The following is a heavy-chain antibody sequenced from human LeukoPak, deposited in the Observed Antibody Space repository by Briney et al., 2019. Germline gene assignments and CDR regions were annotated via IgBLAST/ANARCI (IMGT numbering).Heavy chain of an antibody. CDR1: GFTVSSNY. Sequence: GGSLRLSCAASGFTVSSNYMSWVRQAPGKGLECVSVIYSGGSTYYADSVKGRFTISRDNSKNTLYLQMNSLRAEDTAVYYCARAGDSSGWYYYFDYWGQGTLVTVSS. CDR3: ARAGDSSGWYYYFDY. V-gene: IGHV3-53*01. CDR2: IYSGGST. J-gene: IGHJ4*02. D-gene: IGHD6-19*01.